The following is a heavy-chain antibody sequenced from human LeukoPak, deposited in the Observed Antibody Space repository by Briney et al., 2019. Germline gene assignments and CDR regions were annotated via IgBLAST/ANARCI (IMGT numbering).Heavy chain of an antibody. CDR1: GYTFTGYY. CDR2: INPNSGGT. D-gene: IGHD6-6*01. Sequence: ASVKVSCKASGYTFTGYYMHWVRQAPGQRLEWMGWINPNSGGTNYAQKFQGRVTMTRDTSISTAYMELSRLRSDDTAVYYCARPLGPGPNVDAFDIWGQGTMVTVSS. CDR3: ARPLGPGPNVDAFDI. V-gene: IGHV1-2*02. J-gene: IGHJ3*02.